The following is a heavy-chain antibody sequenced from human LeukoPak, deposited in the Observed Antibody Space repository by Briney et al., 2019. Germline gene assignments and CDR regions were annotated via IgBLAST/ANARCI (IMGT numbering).Heavy chain of an antibody. Sequence: ASVKVSCKASGYSFTSYDINRVRQAPGQGFEWVGWMNPNSGNTGHAQEFQGRVTMTRDTSMSTAYMELSSLRYEDTAVYYCARGRGYDRTGYVYYFDFWGQGTLVTVSS. CDR3: ARGRGYDRTGYVYYFDF. J-gene: IGHJ4*02. V-gene: IGHV1-8*01. D-gene: IGHD3-22*01. CDR2: MNPNSGNT. CDR1: GYSFTSYD.